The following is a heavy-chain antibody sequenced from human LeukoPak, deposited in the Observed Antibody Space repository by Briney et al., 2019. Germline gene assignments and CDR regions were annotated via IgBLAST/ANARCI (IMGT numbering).Heavy chain of an antibody. CDR2: ISGDGGST. CDR1: GFTFDDYA. CDR3: AKELEYFQH. Sequence: GGSPRLSCAASGFTFDDYAMHWVRQAPGKGLEWVSLISGDGGSTYYAVSVKGRFTISRDNGKNSLYLQMNSLRPEDTALYYCAKELEYFQHWGQGTLVTVSS. J-gene: IGHJ1*01. V-gene: IGHV3-43*02.